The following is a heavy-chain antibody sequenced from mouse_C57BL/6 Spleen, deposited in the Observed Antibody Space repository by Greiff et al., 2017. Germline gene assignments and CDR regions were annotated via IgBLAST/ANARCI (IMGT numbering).Heavy chain of an antibody. V-gene: IGHV5-17*01. J-gene: IGHJ4*01. CDR3: ARDYGRGAMDY. D-gene: IGHD1-1*01. Sequence: EVHLVESGGGLVKPGGSLKLSCAASGFTFSDYGMHWVSQAPEKGLEWVAYISSGSSTIYYADTVKGRFTISRDNAKNTLFLQITSLRSEDTAMYYCARDYGRGAMDYWGQGTSVTVSS. CDR1: GFTFSDYG. CDR2: ISSGSSTI.